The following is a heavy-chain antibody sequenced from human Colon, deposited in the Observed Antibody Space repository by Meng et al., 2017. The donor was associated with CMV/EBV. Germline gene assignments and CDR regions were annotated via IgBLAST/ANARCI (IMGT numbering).Heavy chain of an antibody. Sequence: ASVKVSCKASGYTFTGYYMHWVRQAPGQGLEWMGWINPNSGGTNYAQKFQGRVTMTRDTSISTAYMELSRLRSDDTAVYYCAGVYCSSTSCYTGGMDVWGQGTTVTVSS. CDR3: AGVYCSSTSCYTGGMDV. CDR2: INPNSGGT. J-gene: IGHJ6*02. V-gene: IGHV1-2*02. D-gene: IGHD2-2*02. CDR1: GYTFTGYY.